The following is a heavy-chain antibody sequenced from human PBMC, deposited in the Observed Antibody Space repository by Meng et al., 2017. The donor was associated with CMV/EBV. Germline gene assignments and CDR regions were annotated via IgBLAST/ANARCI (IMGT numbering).Heavy chain of an antibody. CDR3: ARALVRTSPPDY. V-gene: IGHV3-11*04. D-gene: IGHD6-6*01. Sequence: GESLKISCAASGFTFSDYYMSRIRQAPGKGLEWVSYISSSGSTIYYADSVKGRFTISRDNAKNSLYLQMNSLRAEDTAVYYCARALVRTSPPDYWGQGTLVTVSS. CDR2: ISSSGSTI. CDR1: GFTFSDYY. J-gene: IGHJ4*02.